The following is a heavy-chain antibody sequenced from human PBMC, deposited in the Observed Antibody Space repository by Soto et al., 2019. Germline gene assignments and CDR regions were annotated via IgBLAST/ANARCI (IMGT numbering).Heavy chain of an antibody. CDR2: IKQDGSQK. CDR1: GFTFSSYW. D-gene: IGHD3-22*01. J-gene: IGHJ4*02. V-gene: IGHV3-7*02. CDR3: ARFVGSDNSGSFDS. Sequence: GSLRLSCAASGFTFSSYWMSWVRQAPGKGLEWVANIKQDGSQKYYADSVRGRFTISRDNSKNTLSLQMNSLRVEDTAVYYCARFVGSDNSGSFDSWSQGTPVTVSS.